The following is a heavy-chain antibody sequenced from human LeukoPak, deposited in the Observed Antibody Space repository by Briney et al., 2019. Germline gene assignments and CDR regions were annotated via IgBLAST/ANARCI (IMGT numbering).Heavy chain of an antibody. CDR1: GGSISSGGYY. CDR3: ARAPLYGGHAEWFDP. D-gene: IGHD4-23*01. V-gene: IGHV4-31*02. J-gene: IGHJ5*02. Sequence: SETLSLTCTVSGGSISSGGYYWSWIRQHPGKGLEWIGYIYYSGSTFYNPSLKSRVTISVDTSKNQFSLKVNSVTAADTAVYYCARAPLYGGHAEWFDPWGQGTLVTVSS. CDR2: IYYSGST.